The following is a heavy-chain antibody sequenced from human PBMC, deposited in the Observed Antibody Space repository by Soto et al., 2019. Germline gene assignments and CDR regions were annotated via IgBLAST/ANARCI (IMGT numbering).Heavy chain of an antibody. D-gene: IGHD3-3*01. Sequence: PSGTLSLTCTVSGGSISSYYWSWIRQPPGKGLEWIGYIYYSGSTNYNPSLKSRVTISVDTSKNQFSLKLSSVTAADTAVYYCARAYDFWSGYYLWGQGTLVTVSS. V-gene: IGHV4-59*01. J-gene: IGHJ4*02. CDR2: IYYSGST. CDR3: ARAYDFWSGYYL. CDR1: GGSISSYY.